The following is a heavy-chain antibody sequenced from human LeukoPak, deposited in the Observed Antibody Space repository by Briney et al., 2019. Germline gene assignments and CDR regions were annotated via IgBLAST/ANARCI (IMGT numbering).Heavy chain of an antibody. CDR1: GFTFSTYA. CDR3: AKAIGGDAFDV. CDR2: IRSSGGST. Sequence: GGSLRLSCAASGFTFSTYAMSWVRQAPGKGLEWVSAIRSSGGSTYYADSVKGRFTISRDNSKNTLYLQMNSLRAEDTAVCYCAKAIGGDAFDVWGQGTMVTVSS. V-gene: IGHV3-23*01. D-gene: IGHD3-16*01. J-gene: IGHJ3*01.